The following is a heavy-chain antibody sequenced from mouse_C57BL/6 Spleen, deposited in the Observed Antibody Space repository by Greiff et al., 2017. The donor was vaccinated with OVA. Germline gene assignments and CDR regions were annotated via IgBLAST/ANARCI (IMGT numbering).Heavy chain of an antibody. J-gene: IGHJ4*01. Sequence: EVQLQQSGPELVKPGASVKISCKASGYKFTDYYMNWVQQSHGKSLEWIGDINPNNGGTSYNQKFKGKATLTVDKSSSTAYMELRSLTSEDSAVYYCARDYYGNPGAMDYWGQGTSVTVSS. CDR1: GYKFTDYY. D-gene: IGHD2-1*01. V-gene: IGHV1-26*01. CDR3: ARDYYGNPGAMDY. CDR2: INPNNGGT.